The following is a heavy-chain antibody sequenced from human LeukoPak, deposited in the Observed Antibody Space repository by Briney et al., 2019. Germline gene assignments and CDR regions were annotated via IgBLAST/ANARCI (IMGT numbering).Heavy chain of an antibody. J-gene: IGHJ6*03. Sequence: VASVKVACKASEYTFIDYYIHRVRQAPGQGLEWMGWIDPNSGGTNYAQKFQGRVTMTRDTSISTAYMELSRLRSDDTAVFYCAREGSSSSQFIDYYYMDVWGKGTTVTVSS. CDR1: EYTFIDYY. D-gene: IGHD6-6*01. CDR3: AREGSSSSQFIDYYYMDV. CDR2: IDPNSGGT. V-gene: IGHV1-2*02.